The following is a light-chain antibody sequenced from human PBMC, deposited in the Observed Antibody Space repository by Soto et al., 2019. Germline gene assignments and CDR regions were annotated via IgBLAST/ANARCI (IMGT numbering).Light chain of an antibody. CDR2: AAS. Sequence: DIQMTQSPSSLSASVGDRVTLTCRASHSISSYLNWYQQKPGKAPKLLIYAASSLQSGVPSRFSVSGPRTHFTLTISSLQPEDFATHYCQQSYSTLGRTFGQGTKAEIK. CDR1: HSISSY. V-gene: IGKV1-39*01. CDR3: QQSYSTLGRT. J-gene: IGKJ1*01.